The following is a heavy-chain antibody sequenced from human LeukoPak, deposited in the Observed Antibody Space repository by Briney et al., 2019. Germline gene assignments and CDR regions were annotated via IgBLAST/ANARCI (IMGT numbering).Heavy chain of an antibody. Sequence: SETLSLTCAVYGGSFSGYYWSWIRQPPGKGLEWIGEINHSGSTNYNPSLKSRVTISVDTSKNQFSLKLSSVTAADTAVYYCARPRGYSYGYGFDYWGQGTLVTVSS. J-gene: IGHJ4*02. D-gene: IGHD5-18*01. V-gene: IGHV4-34*01. CDR1: GGSFSGYY. CDR3: ARPRGYSYGYGFDY. CDR2: INHSGST.